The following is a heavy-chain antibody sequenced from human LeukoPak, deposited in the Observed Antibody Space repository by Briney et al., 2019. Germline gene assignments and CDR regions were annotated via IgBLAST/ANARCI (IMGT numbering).Heavy chain of an antibody. V-gene: IGHV1-2*02. CDR3: ARDRSRYFDL. J-gene: IGHJ2*01. Sequence: ASVKVSCKASGYTFSGFYMHWVRQAPGQGLERMGWINPNGGGTDYAQKFQGRVTMTRDTSITTAYMELNRLTSDDTAVYYCARDRSRYFDLWGRGTLVTVSS. CDR1: GYTFSGFY. CDR2: INPNGGGT.